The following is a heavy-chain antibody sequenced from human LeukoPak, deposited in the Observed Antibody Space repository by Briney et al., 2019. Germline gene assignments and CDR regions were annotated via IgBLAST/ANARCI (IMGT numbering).Heavy chain of an antibody. CDR2: IYYSGST. Sequence: SETLSLTCTVSGGSISSYYWSWIRQLPGKGLEWIGYIYYSGSTNYNPSLKSRVTISVDTSKNQFSLKLSSVTAADTAVYYCASVKGDFWSGPAYYFDYWDQGTLVTVSS. J-gene: IGHJ4*02. CDR3: ASVKGDFWSGPAYYFDY. CDR1: GGSISSYY. V-gene: IGHV4-59*01. D-gene: IGHD3-3*01.